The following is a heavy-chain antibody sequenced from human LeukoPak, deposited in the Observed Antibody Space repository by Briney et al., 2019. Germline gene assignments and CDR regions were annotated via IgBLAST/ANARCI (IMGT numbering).Heavy chain of an antibody. CDR1: GGSISSYY. CDR3: ARSRLHDYEDWFDP. D-gene: IGHD4-17*01. J-gene: IGHJ5*02. CDR2: IYYSGST. V-gene: IGHV4-59*01. Sequence: PSETLSLTCTVSGGSISSYYWSWIRQPPGKGLEWIGYIYYSGSTNYNPSLKSRVTISVDTSKNQFSLKLSSVTAADTAVYYCARSRLHDYEDWFDPWGQGTLVTVSS.